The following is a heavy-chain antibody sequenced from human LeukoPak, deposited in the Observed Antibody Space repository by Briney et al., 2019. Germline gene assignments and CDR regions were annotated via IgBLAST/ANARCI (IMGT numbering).Heavy chain of an antibody. CDR1: GYTFTSYY. V-gene: IGHV1-46*01. D-gene: IGHD6-19*01. Sequence: ASVKVSCKASGYTFTSYYMHWVRQAPGQGLEWMGLINPSGGSTIYAQKFQGRVTMTRDTSTSTVYMEMSNLRSEDTAVYYCARDRFPIAVAGENWFDPWGQGTLVTVSS. CDR2: INPSGGST. J-gene: IGHJ5*02. CDR3: ARDRFPIAVAGENWFDP.